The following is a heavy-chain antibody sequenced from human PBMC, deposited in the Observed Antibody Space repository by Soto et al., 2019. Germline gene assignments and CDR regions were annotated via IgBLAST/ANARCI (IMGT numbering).Heavy chain of an antibody. Sequence: QVQLVQSGAEVKKPWASVKVSCKASGYNFTSYGISWVRQAPGQGFAWMGWIRAYNGNTKYAQKLQSRDTMTTDTSTSTAYMELRSLRSDDTAVYYCARGATPLSYGDYFDYWGQGTLVTVSS. CDR2: IRAYNGNT. J-gene: IGHJ4*02. V-gene: IGHV1-18*01. D-gene: IGHD4-17*01. CDR1: GYNFTSYG. CDR3: ARGATPLSYGDYFDY.